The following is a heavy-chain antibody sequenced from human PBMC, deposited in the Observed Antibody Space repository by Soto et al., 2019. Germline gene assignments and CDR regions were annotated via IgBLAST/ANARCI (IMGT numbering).Heavy chain of an antibody. CDR2: IIPIFGTA. V-gene: IGHV1-69*06. Sequence: GASVKVSCKASGGTFSSYAISWVRQAPGQGLEWMGGIIPIFGTANYAQKFQGRVTITADKSTSTAYMELSSLRSEDTAVYYCARDYSSSSGFFDYWGQGTLVTVSS. CDR3: ARDYSSSSGFFDY. CDR1: GGTFSSYA. D-gene: IGHD6-6*01. J-gene: IGHJ4*02.